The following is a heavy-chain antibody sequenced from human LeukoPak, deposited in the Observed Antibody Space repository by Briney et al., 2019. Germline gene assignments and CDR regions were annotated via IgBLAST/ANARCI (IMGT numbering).Heavy chain of an antibody. CDR2: IIPILGIA. CDR3: ARDLKTRYGGNAQGY. D-gene: IGHD4-17*01. V-gene: IGHV1-69*04. Sequence: SVKVSCKASGGTFSSYAISWVRQAPGQGLEWMGRIIPILGIANYAQKFQGRVTITADKSTSTAYMELSSLRSEDTAVYYCARDLKTRYGGNAQGYWGQGTLVTVSS. CDR1: GGTFSSYA. J-gene: IGHJ4*02.